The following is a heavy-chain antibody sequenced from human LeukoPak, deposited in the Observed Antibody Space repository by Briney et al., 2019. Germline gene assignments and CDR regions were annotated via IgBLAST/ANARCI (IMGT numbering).Heavy chain of an antibody. D-gene: IGHD5-18*01. Sequence: GGSLRLSCAASGFTFSSYSMNWVRQAPGKGLELVSSISSSSSYIYYADSVKGRFTISRDNAKNSLYLQMNSLRAEDTAVYYCARDRGYSYGHDYWGQGTLVTVSS. CDR3: ARDRGYSYGHDY. CDR2: ISSSSSYI. CDR1: GFTFSSYS. V-gene: IGHV3-21*01. J-gene: IGHJ4*02.